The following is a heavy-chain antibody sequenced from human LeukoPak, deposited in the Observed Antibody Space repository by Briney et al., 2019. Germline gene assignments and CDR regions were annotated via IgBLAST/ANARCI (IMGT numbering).Heavy chain of an antibody. V-gene: IGHV3-48*02. Sequence: PGGSLRLSCVASGFTFSSYSMNWVRQAPGKGLEWVSYISTSSTMIYYADSVKGRFTISRDNAKNSLYLQMNSLRDEDTAVYYCARKNDYDSSGYHNWFAPWGQGTLVTVSS. D-gene: IGHD3-22*01. CDR3: ARKNDYDSSGYHNWFAP. CDR2: ISTSSTMI. CDR1: GFTFSSYS. J-gene: IGHJ5*02.